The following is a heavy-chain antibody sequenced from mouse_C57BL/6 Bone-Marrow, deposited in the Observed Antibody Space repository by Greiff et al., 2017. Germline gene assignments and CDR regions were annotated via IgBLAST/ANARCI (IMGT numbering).Heavy chain of an antibody. Sequence: QVQLQQPGAELVMPGASVKLSCKASGYTFTSYWMHWVKQRPGQGLEWIGEIDPSDSDTNYNQKFKGKSTLTVAKSSSTAYMQLSSLTSEDSAVYYCARSYYGSSYRSNYYAMDYWGQGTSVTVSS. CDR1: GYTFTSYW. J-gene: IGHJ4*01. CDR3: ARSYYGSSYRSNYYAMDY. D-gene: IGHD1-1*01. CDR2: IDPSDSDT. V-gene: IGHV1-69*01.